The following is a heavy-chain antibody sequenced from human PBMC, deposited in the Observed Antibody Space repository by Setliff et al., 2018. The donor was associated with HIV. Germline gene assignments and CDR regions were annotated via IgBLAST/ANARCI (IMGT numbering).Heavy chain of an antibody. V-gene: IGHV4-59*01. J-gene: IGHJ4*02. CDR2: IYYSGST. D-gene: IGHD1-20*01. Sequence: PSETLSLTCTVSDDFITSYYWSWIRQPPGKGLEWIGYIYYSGSTNYNPSLKSRVTISLDMSTSQLSLRLSSVTAADTAVYYCARAVYYFDFWGQGTLVTVSS. CDR3: ARAVYYFDF. CDR1: DDFITSYY.